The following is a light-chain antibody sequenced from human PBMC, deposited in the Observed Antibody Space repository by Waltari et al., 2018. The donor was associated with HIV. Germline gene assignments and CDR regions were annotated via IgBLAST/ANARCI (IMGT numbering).Light chain of an antibody. J-gene: IGLJ3*02. CDR1: SLRNYY. CDR3: NSRDSSGNLWV. Sequence: SSELTQDPAVSVALGQTVRITCQGDSLRNYYASWYQQKPGQAPVLVIFGKNNRPSGIPDRFSGSSSGNTTSLTITGAQAEDEADYYCNSRDSSGNLWVFVGGTKLTVL. CDR2: GKN. V-gene: IGLV3-19*01.